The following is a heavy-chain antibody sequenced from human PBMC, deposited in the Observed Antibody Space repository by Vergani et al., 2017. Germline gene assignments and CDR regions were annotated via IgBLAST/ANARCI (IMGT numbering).Heavy chain of an antibody. Sequence: QVQLVQSGAEVKKPGASVKVSCKASGYTFTSYGISWVRQAPGQGLEWMGWISAYNGNTNYAQKLQGRVTMTTDTSTSTDYMELRSLRSDDTAVYYCARVGPDFWSGYYLSMSASWFDPWGQGTLVTVSS. J-gene: IGHJ5*02. D-gene: IGHD3-3*01. V-gene: IGHV1-18*01. CDR2: ISAYNGNT. CDR3: ARVGPDFWSGYYLSMSASWFDP. CDR1: GYTFTSYG.